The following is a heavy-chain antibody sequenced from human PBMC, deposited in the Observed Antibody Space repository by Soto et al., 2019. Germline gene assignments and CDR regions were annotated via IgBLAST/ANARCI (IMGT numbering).Heavy chain of an antibody. CDR3: ARESGDNWTYEVY. CDR2: VHINGNT. V-gene: IGHV4-4*07. Sequence: SETLSLTCTVSGGSISDYSLSWIRQSAGKGLEWVGRVHINGNTHYNPSLRGRVTMSVDTSNNQFHLRVTSVTAADTAVYYCARESGDNWTYEVYWGQGTLVTVSA. CDR1: GGSISDYS. D-gene: IGHD1-7*01. J-gene: IGHJ4*02.